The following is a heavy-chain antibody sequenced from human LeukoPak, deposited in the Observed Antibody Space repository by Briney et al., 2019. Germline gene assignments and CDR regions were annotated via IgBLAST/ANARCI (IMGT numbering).Heavy chain of an antibody. D-gene: IGHD1-26*01. Sequence: GGSLRLSCAVSGFNFSSAEMNWVRQAPGKGLEWVSYISSSSSTIYYADSVKGRFTISRDNAKNSLYLQMNSLRDEDTAMYYCARSMSGSRELWGQGTLVTVSP. CDR3: ARSMSGSREL. J-gene: IGHJ4*02. V-gene: IGHV3-48*02. CDR1: GFNFSSAE. CDR2: ISSSSSTI.